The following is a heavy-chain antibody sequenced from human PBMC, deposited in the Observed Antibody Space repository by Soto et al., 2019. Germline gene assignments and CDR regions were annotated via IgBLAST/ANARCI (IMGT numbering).Heavy chain of an antibody. Sequence: EVQLVESGGGLVQPGGSLRLSCVVSGFIFSDHYMDWVRQAPGKGLEWVGRSRNKANSYTTEYAASVKGRFIISRDDSKNSLYLQMNSLKTEDTAVYYCVRVDSQWYFAYWGQGTLVTVSS. CDR1: GFIFSDHY. CDR3: VRVDSQWYFAY. CDR2: SRNKANSYTT. V-gene: IGHV3-72*01. J-gene: IGHJ4*02. D-gene: IGHD6-19*01.